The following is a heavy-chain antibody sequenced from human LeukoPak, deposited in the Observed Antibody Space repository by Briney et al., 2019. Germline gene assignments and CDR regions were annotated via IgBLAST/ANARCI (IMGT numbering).Heavy chain of an antibody. CDR3: ARDQLYYYVSSGSDAFDI. V-gene: IGHV3-7*01. D-gene: IGHD3-22*01. CDR2: IKQDGSEK. Sequence: PGGFLRLSCAASGFTFSGYWMSWVRQAPGKGLEWVANIKQDGSEKYYVDSVKGRFTISRDNAKNSLYLQMNSLRAEDTAVYYCARDQLYYYVSSGSDAFDIWGQGTMVTVSS. J-gene: IGHJ3*02. CDR1: GFTFSGYW.